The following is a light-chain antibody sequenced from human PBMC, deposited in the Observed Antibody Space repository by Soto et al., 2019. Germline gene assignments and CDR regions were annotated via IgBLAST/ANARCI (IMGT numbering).Light chain of an antibody. Sequence: QSALTQPPSASGSRGQSVTISCTGTSSDVGGYIFVSWYQQHPGKAPKVILYEVTKRPSGVPDRFSGSKSGNTASLTVSGLQTEDAAHYYCSSYAGSKNRYVFGTGTKLTVL. CDR2: EVT. CDR1: SSDVGGYIF. J-gene: IGLJ1*01. CDR3: SSYAGSKNRYV. V-gene: IGLV2-8*01.